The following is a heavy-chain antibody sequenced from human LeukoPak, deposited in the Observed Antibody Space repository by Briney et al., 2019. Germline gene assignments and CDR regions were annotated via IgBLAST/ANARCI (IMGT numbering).Heavy chain of an antibody. J-gene: IGHJ4*02. CDR1: GGSFSGYY. CDR3: ARHRGRGWIAAAGTDFDY. D-gene: IGHD6-13*01. CDR2: INHSGST. Sequence: SETLSLTCAVYGGSFSGYYWSWIRQPPGKGLEWIGEINHSGSTNYNPSLKSRVTISVDTSKNQFSLKLSSVTAADTAVYHCARHRGRGWIAAAGTDFDYWGQGTLVTVSS. V-gene: IGHV4-34*01.